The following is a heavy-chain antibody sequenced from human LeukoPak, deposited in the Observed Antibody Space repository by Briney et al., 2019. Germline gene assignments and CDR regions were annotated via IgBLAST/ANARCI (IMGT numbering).Heavy chain of an antibody. V-gene: IGHV1-2*02. Sequence: ASVKVSCKASGYTFTGYYMHWVRQAPGQGLEWMGWINPNSGGTNYAQKFQGRVTMTRDTSISTAYMELSRLRSDDTAVYYCARDSRSRYCSGVGTYWGQGTLVTVSS. CDR2: INPNSGGT. J-gene: IGHJ4*02. CDR3: ARDSRSRYCSGVGTY. D-gene: IGHD2-15*01. CDR1: GYTFTGYY.